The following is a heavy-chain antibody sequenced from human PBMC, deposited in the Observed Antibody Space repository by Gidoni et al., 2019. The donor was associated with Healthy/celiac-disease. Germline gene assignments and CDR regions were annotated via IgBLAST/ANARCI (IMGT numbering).Heavy chain of an antibody. CDR3: ARGSDYYDSSGYYHPFDY. V-gene: IGHV3-30-3*01. CDR1: TFSSYA. J-gene: IGHJ4*02. Sequence: TFSSYAMHWVRQAPGKGLEWVAVISYDGSNKYYADSVKVRFTISRDNSKNTLYLQMNSLRAEDKAVYYCARGSDYYDSSGYYHPFDYWGQGTRVTVSS. CDR2: ISYDGSNK. D-gene: IGHD3-22*01.